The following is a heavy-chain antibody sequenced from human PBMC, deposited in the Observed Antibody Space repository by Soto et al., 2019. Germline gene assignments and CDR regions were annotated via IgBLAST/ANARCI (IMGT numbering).Heavy chain of an antibody. V-gene: IGHV1-18*01. J-gene: IGHJ5*02. D-gene: IGHD1-20*01. CDR3: ARERSNSSYNWLDP. CDR2: ISASNGNR. CDR1: GYTFSSYG. Sequence: QVQLVQSGPEVKKPGASVQVSCKASGYTFSSYGVSWVRQAPGQGREWMGWISASNGNRKYAQKFKGRVTMTTDTSTSTAYMEVRSLRSDDTAIYYCARERSNSSYNWLDPWGQGTLVTVSS.